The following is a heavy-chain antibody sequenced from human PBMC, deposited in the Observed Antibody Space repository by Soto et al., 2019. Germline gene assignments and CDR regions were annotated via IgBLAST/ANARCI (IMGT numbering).Heavy chain of an antibody. CDR3: ARVAVRDYDIFTGYYNNYYYGMDV. Sequence: SETLSITSTCSGSPISTSYWSWIRQPPGKGLEWIGYIYYSGSTNYNPSLKSRVTISADTSKNQFSLKLSSVTAADTAVYYCARVAVRDYDIFTGYYNNYYYGMDVWGQGTTVTVS. J-gene: IGHJ6*02. CDR2: IYYSGST. D-gene: IGHD3-9*01. CDR1: GSPISTSY. V-gene: IGHV4-59*01.